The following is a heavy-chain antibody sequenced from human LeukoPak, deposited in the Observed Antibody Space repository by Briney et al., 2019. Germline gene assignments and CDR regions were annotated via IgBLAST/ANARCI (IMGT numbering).Heavy chain of an antibody. V-gene: IGHV1-2*02. CDR2: INLNSGGT. D-gene: IGHD3-10*01. CDR1: GYTFTGYY. Sequence: ASVKVSCKASGYTFTGYYMHWVRQAPGQGLEWMGWINLNSGGTNYAQKFQGRVTMTRDTSISTAYMELSRLRSDDTAVYYCARESAFDYYGSGSYDYWGQGTLVTVSS. J-gene: IGHJ4*02. CDR3: ARESAFDYYGSGSYDY.